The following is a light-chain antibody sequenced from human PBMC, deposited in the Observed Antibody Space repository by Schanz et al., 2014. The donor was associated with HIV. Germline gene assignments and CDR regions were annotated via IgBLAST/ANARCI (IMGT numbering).Light chain of an antibody. CDR3: SSYRSYSTLEGV. V-gene: IGLV2-14*02. Sequence: QSALTQPPSASGSPGQSITISCTGTNSDVGSFNLVSWYQQHPGKAPKLMIYDVSNRPSGVSNRFSGSKSGNTASLTISGLQAEDEADYYCSSYRSYSTLEGVFGGGTKLTVL. CDR1: NSDVGSFNL. CDR2: DVS. J-gene: IGLJ3*02.